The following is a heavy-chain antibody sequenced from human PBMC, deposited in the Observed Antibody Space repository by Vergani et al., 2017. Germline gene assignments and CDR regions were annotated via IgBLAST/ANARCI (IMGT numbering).Heavy chain of an antibody. V-gene: IGHV4-59*02. CDR3: TRSRISYGTRSPDY. Sequence: QVKLQESGPGLVKPSETLSLTCTVSGASVNSYYWSWIWQPPGKGLEWMGYVSFRGDTLYDPSVKGRMTISLNTSSNQFSLYLTSVTAADTAVYYCTRSRISYGTRSPDYWGQGTLVTVSS. CDR2: VSFRGDT. D-gene: IGHD3-10*01. CDR1: GASVNSYY. J-gene: IGHJ4*02.